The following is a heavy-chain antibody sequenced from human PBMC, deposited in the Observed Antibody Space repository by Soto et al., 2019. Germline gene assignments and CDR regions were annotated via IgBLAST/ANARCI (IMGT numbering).Heavy chain of an antibody. D-gene: IGHD2-15*01. J-gene: IGHJ3*01. CDR3: ARVMGERYCSGGSCYSG. Sequence: GGSLRLSCAASGFTFSSYSMNWVRQAPGKGLEWVSSISSSSSYIYYADSVKGRFTISRDNAKNSLYLQMNSLRAEDTAVYYCARVMGERYCSGGSCYSGWGQGTMVTVSS. CDR1: GFTFSSYS. V-gene: IGHV3-21*01. CDR2: ISSSSSYI.